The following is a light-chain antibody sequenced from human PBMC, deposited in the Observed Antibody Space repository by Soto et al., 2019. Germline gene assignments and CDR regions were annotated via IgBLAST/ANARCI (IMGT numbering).Light chain of an antibody. CDR1: SSDFGGYNY. CDR2: DVS. Sequence: QSALTQPASVSGSPGQSITISCTGTSSDFGGYNYVSWYQQHPGKAPKLMIYDVSNRPSGVSNRFSGYKSGNTASLTISGLQAEDEADYYCSSYTSSSTWVFCGGTELTVL. CDR3: SSYTSSSTWV. V-gene: IGLV2-14*01. J-gene: IGLJ3*02.